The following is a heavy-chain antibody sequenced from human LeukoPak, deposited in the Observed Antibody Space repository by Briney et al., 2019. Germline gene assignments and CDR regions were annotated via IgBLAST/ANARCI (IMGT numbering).Heavy chain of an antibody. CDR3: ACRELTRTWSYP. CDR2: IYPGDSRN. CDR1: GYSLNRLW. V-gene: IGHV5-51*01. D-gene: IGHD2-2*01. Sequence: GESPKIPLKGVGYSLNRLWIGWERQIAGQGMWWMGVIYPGDSRNRYNPHVQGQVTISVDKSIITVYLQSVILDTSDTAIYYCACRELTRTWSYPWGQGTLVTVSS. J-gene: IGHJ5*02.